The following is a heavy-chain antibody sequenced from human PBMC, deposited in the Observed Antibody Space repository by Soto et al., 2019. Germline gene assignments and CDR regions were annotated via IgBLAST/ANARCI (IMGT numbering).Heavy chain of an antibody. D-gene: IGHD1-26*01. CDR3: ARQGSWPYYYYGLDV. J-gene: IGHJ6*02. V-gene: IGHV1-18*01. CDR1: GYTFTTSG. CDR2: ISTYNGDT. Sequence: QVQLVQSGPEVRKPGASVKVSCEASGYTFTTSGISWLRQVPGQGLEWMGWISTYNGDTNSAQNFQGRVLMTADTSTGTAYMELRSLKSDDTAVYYCARQGSWPYYYYGLDVWGQGTTVTVSS.